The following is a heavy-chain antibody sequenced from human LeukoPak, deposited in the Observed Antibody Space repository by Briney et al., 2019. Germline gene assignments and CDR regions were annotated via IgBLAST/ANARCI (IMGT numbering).Heavy chain of an antibody. CDR3: ATLALRGELLLDY. J-gene: IGHJ4*02. CDR2: ISSSSSYI. D-gene: IGHD1-26*01. Sequence: PGGSLRLSCAASGFTFSSYSMNWVRQARGKGLEWVSSISSSSSYIYYADSVKGRFTISRDNAKNSLYLQMNSLRAEDTAVYYCATLALRGELLLDYWGQGTLVTVSS. CDR1: GFTFSSYS. V-gene: IGHV3-21*01.